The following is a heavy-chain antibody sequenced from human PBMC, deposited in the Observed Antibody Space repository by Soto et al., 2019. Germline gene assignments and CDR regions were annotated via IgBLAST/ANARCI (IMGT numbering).Heavy chain of an antibody. D-gene: IGHD6-13*01. Sequence: PGGSLRLSCAASGFTFSSYSMNWVRQAPGKGLEWVSSISSSSSYIYYADSVKGRFTISRDNAKNSLYLQMNSLRAEDTAVYYCARYVGFAAAGNYYYMDVWGKGTTVTVSS. V-gene: IGHV3-21*01. CDR3: ARYVGFAAAGNYYYMDV. J-gene: IGHJ6*03. CDR2: ISSSSSYI. CDR1: GFTFSSYS.